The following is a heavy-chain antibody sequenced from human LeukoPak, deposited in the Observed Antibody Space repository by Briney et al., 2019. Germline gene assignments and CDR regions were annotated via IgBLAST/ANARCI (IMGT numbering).Heavy chain of an antibody. CDR1: GFTFSSYS. V-gene: IGHV3-21*01. D-gene: IGHD2-15*01. J-gene: IGHJ4*02. Sequence: GGSLRLSCAASGFTFSSYSMNWVRQAPGKGLEWVSSISSSSSYIYYADSEKGRFTISRDNAKNSLYLQMNSLRAEDAAVYYCARGVQSGGSFFDYWGQGTLVTVSS. CDR3: ARGVQSGGSFFDY. CDR2: ISSSSSYI.